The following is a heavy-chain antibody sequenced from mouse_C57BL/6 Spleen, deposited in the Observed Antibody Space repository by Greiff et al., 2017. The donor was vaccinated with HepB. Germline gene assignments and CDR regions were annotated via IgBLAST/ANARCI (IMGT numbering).Heavy chain of an antibody. CDR3: ARSVDYDAAWFAY. V-gene: IGHV1-7*01. J-gene: IGHJ3*01. CDR1: GYTFTSYW. D-gene: IGHD2-4*01. CDR2: LNPSSGYT. Sequence: VQLQQSGAELAKPGASVKQSCKDSGYTFTSYWMHWVKQRPGQGLEWIGYLNPSSGYTKYKQKFKEKATLTANKSSSTAYMQLSSMTYEYSVVYYCARSVDYDAAWFAYWGQLTLVTVAA.